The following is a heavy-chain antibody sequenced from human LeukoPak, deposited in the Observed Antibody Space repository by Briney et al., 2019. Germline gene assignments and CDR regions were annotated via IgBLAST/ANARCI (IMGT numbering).Heavy chain of an antibody. CDR3: ARSFSRWFDP. D-gene: IGHD2-2*01. V-gene: IGHV4-59*08. Sequence: SETLSLTCTVSGGSISSYYWSWIRQPPGKGLEWIGYIYYSGSTNYNPSLKSRVTISVDTSKNQFSLKLSSVTAADTAVYCCARSFSRWFDPWGQGTLVTVSS. J-gene: IGHJ5*02. CDR2: IYYSGST. CDR1: GGSISSYY.